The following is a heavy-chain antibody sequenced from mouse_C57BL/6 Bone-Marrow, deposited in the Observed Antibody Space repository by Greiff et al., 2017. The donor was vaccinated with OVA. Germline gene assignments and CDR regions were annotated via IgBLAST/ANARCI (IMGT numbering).Heavy chain of an antibody. CDR2: IDPSDSET. Sequence: QVQLQQPGAELVRPGSSVKLSCKASGYTFTSYWMHWVKQRPIQGLEWIGNIDPSDSETHYNQKFKDKATLTVDKSSSTAYMQLSSLTSEDSAVYYCVAVVEDYYAMDYWGQGTSVTVSS. V-gene: IGHV1-52*01. CDR1: GYTFTSYW. D-gene: IGHD1-1*01. CDR3: VAVVEDYYAMDY. J-gene: IGHJ4*01.